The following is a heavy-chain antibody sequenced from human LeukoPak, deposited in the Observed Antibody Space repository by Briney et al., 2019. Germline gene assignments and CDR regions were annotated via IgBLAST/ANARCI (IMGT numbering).Heavy chain of an antibody. CDR2: KWYDGSNK. CDR3: AKGPTRTGNYFDY. D-gene: IGHD3-10*01. Sequence: GGSRRPSCPPSGSSSSSFGMAWVSRLHGRGRGWGAVKWYDGSNKYYADSVKGRFTISRDNSKNTLYLQMNSLRAEDTAVYYCAKGPTRTGNYFDYWGQGTLVTVSS. V-gene: IGHV3-33*06. J-gene: IGHJ4*02. CDR1: GSSSSSFG.